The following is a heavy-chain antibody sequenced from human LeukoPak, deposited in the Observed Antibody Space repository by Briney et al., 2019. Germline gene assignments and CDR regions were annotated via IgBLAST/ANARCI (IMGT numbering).Heavy chain of an antibody. D-gene: IGHD3-10*01. J-gene: IGHJ4*02. V-gene: IGHV1-69*02. CDR3: AILWFGEFPFDY. CDR2: IIPILGIA. Sequence: SVKVSCKASGGTFCSYTISWVRQAPGQGLEWMGRIIPILGIANYAQKFQGRVTITADKSTSTAYMELSSLRCEDTAVYYCAILWFGEFPFDYWGQGTLVTVSS. CDR1: GGTFCSYT.